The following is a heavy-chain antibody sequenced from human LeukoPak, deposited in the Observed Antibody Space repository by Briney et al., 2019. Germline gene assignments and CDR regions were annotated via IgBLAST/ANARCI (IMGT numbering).Heavy chain of an antibody. CDR2: IYYSGST. V-gene: IGHV4-61*01. J-gene: IGHJ5*02. Sequence: PSETLSLTCTVSGGSISSSSYYLRWIRQPPGKGLEWIGYIYYSGSTNYNPSLKSRVTISVDTSKNQFSLRLSSVTAADTAVYYCTRTSYSSGWFDPWGQGTLVTVSS. CDR1: GGSISSSSYY. CDR3: TRTSYSSGWFDP. D-gene: IGHD6-19*01.